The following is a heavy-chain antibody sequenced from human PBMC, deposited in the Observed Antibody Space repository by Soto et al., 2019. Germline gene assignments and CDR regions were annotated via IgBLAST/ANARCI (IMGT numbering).Heavy chain of an antibody. Sequence: ASFRLSCAASGFTFSSYPLSWVRQAPGKCLEWVSAVIGSGCSTYYADSVKGRFTISRDNSKNTLYLQMNSLRAEDTAVYYCAKAGSVPSEPSFDSWRQGPLDTVS. CDR1: GFTFSSYP. CDR3: AKAGSVPSEPSFDS. J-gene: IGHJ4*02. V-gene: IGHV3-23*01. D-gene: IGHD4-17*01. CDR2: VIGSGCST.